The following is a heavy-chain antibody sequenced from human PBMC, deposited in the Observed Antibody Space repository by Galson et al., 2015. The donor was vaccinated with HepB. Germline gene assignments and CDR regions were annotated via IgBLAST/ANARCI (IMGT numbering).Heavy chain of an antibody. J-gene: IGHJ6*02. V-gene: IGHV2-70*11. CDR2: IDWDDDE. Sequence: PALVKPTQTLTLTCTFSGFSLSTSGMCASWIRQPPGKALEWLARIDWDDDEYYTTSLKTRLTISKDTSKNQVVLTMTNMDPVDTATYYCARIRAYYDYVWGSYRPGFGMDVWGQGTTVTVSS. CDR1: GFSLSTSGMC. D-gene: IGHD3-16*02. CDR3: ARIRAYYDYVWGSYRPGFGMDV.